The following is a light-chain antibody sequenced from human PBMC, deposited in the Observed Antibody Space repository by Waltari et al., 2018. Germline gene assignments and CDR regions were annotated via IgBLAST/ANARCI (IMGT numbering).Light chain of an antibody. CDR1: SLRRYH. CDR2: CQN. Sequence: SSELTQDPVVSVALGQTVRITCQGDSLRRYHASWYQQKPGQAPVLVIYCQNNRPSGIADRFSGSTSGNTASLTITGAQAEDEADYYCDSRDSSGNHEVFGGGTKLTVL. V-gene: IGLV3-19*01. CDR3: DSRDSSGNHEV. J-gene: IGLJ2*01.